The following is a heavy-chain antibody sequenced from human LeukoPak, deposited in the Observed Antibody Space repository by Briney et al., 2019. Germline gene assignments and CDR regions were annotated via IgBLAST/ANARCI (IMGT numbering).Heavy chain of an antibody. V-gene: IGHV4-34*01. D-gene: IGHD6-6*01. J-gene: IGHJ5*02. CDR2: INHSGST. CDR3: ARVGSSSSWWFDP. Sequence: SETLSLTCAVYGGSFSGYYWSWIRQPPGKGLEWIGEINHSGSTNYNPSLKSRVTMSVDTSKNQFSLKLSSVTAADTAVYYCARVGSSSSWWFDPWGQGTLVTVSS. CDR1: GGSFSGYY.